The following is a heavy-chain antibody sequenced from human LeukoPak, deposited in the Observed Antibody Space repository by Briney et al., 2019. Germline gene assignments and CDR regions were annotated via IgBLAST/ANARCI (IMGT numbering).Heavy chain of an antibody. V-gene: IGHV4-39*01. Sequence: SETLSLTCTVSGGSISSSSYYWGWIRQPPGKGLEWIGSIYYSGSTYYNPSLKSRVTISVDTSKNQFSLKLSSVTAADTAVYYCASEYPVVAAIWEPIWGQGTMVTVSS. CDR1: GGSISSSSYY. J-gene: IGHJ3*02. D-gene: IGHD2-15*01. CDR2: IYYSGST. CDR3: ASEYPVVAAIWEPI.